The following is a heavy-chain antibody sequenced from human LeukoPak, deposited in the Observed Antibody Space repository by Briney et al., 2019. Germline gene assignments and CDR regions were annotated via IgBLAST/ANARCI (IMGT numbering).Heavy chain of an antibody. Sequence: SVKVSCKASGGTFSSYAISWVRQAPGQGLEWMGGIIPIFGTANYAQKFQGRVTITTDESTSTAYMGLSSLRSEDTAVYYCARAREGYGDYVAYFDYWGQGTLVTVSS. D-gene: IGHD4-17*01. CDR1: GGTFSSYA. V-gene: IGHV1-69*05. CDR3: ARAREGYGDYVAYFDY. J-gene: IGHJ4*02. CDR2: IIPIFGTA.